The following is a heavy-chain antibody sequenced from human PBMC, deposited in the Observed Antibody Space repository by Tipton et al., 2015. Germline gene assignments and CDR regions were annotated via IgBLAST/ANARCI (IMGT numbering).Heavy chain of an antibody. V-gene: IGHV4-39*01. CDR3: AKISGARYFDL. CDR2: IYFGGST. D-gene: IGHD6-25*01. CDR1: GGSISSNDYY. J-gene: IGHJ2*01. Sequence: TLSLTCTVSGGSISSNDYYWGWIRQPPGKGLEWIGNIYFGGSTYYNPSLKSRVTISVDTSRNQFSLKLISVTAADTAVYYCAKISGARYFDLWGRGTLVTVS.